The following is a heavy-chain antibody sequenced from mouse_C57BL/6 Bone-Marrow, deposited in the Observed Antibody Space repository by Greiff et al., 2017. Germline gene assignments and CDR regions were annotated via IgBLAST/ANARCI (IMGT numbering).Heavy chain of an antibody. J-gene: IGHJ2*01. CDR1: GFTFSSYA. CDR2: ISDGGSYT. Sequence: EVKVVESGGGLVKPGGSLKLSCAASGFTFSSYAMSWVRQTPEKRLEWVATISDGGSYTYYPDNVKGRFTISRDNAKNNLYLQMSHLKSEDTAMYYCAREGYYSNYEGYWGQGTTLTVSS. V-gene: IGHV5-4*01. CDR3: AREGYYSNYEGY. D-gene: IGHD2-5*01.